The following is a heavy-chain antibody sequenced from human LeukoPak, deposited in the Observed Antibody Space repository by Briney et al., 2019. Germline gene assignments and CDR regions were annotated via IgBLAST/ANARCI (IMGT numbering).Heavy chain of an antibody. CDR1: GDSFSSVTDY. J-gene: IGHJ4*02. Sequence: SSETLSLTCTVSGDSFSSVTDYWAWVRQPPGKGLEWIASGDYSGGTYYNPSLESRVAISADMSTKQISLKLTSVTGADTAVYYCAGERGEEYSSGWYKTNFFDKWGQGIRVTVSS. CDR3: AGERGEEYSSGWYKTNFFDK. CDR2: GDYSGGT. V-gene: IGHV4-39*07. D-gene: IGHD6-19*01.